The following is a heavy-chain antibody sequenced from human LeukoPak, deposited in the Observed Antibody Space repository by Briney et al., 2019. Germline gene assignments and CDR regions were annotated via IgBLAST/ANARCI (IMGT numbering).Heavy chain of an antibody. CDR3: ARDQPDIVVVPAARSY. CDR1: GFTFSSYS. Sequence: GGSLRLSCAASGFTFSSYSMNWVRQAPGKGLEWVSSISSSSSYIYYADSVKGRFTISRDNAKNSLYLQMNSLRAEDTAVYYCARDQPDIVVVPAARSYWGQGTLVTVSS. V-gene: IGHV3-21*01. D-gene: IGHD2-2*01. CDR2: ISSSSSYI. J-gene: IGHJ4*02.